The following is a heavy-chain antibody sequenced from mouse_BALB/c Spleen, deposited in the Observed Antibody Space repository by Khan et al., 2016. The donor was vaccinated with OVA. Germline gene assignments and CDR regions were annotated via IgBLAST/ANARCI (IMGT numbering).Heavy chain of an antibody. D-gene: IGHD2-14*01. V-gene: IGHV1-85*01. CDR1: GYTFTSYD. Sequence: QVQLQQSGAELVKPGASVKLSCKASGYTFTSYDINWVRQRPEQGLEWIGWMFPGDGSTKYNENFKGQATLTTDKSSSTAYMQLSRLTSEDSGACLCERGGYGGFAYWGQGTLGTVSA. J-gene: IGHJ3*01. CDR3: ERGGYGGFAY. CDR2: MFPGDGST.